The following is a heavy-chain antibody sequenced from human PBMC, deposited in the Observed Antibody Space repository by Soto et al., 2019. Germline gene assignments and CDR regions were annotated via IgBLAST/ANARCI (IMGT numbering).Heavy chain of an antibody. CDR3: ARGSRRGIVVVPAAKGMDV. J-gene: IGHJ6*02. CDR2: INHSGST. Sequence: ASETLSLTCAVYGGSFSGYYWSLIRQPPGKGLEWIGEINHSGSTNYNPSLKSRVTISVDTSKNQFSLKLSSVTAADTAVYYCARGSRRGIVVVPAAKGMDVWGQGTTVTVSS. CDR1: GGSFSGYY. V-gene: IGHV4-34*01. D-gene: IGHD2-2*01.